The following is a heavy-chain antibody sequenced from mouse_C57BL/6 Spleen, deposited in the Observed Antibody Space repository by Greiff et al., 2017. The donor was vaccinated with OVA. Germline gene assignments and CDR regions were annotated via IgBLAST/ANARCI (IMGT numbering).Heavy chain of an antibody. CDR3: ARMGYYGSSPY. CDR2: IYPRSGNT. CDR1: GYTFTSYG. J-gene: IGHJ3*01. Sequence: QVHVKQSGAELARPGASVKLSCKASGYTFTSYGISWVKQRTGQGLEWIGEIYPRSGNTYYNEKFKGKATLTADKSSSTAYMELRSLTSEDAAFCFCARMGYYGSSPYWGQGTLVTVSA. V-gene: IGHV1-81*01. D-gene: IGHD1-1*01.